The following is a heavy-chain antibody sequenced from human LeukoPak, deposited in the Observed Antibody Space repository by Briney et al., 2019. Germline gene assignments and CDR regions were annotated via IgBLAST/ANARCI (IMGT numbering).Heavy chain of an antibody. D-gene: IGHD2-2*01. CDR3: AREGVFCVRNCISNSGARFDP. V-gene: IGHV3-7*01. Sequence: GESLRPACAASGFAFSAYWMTWVRQPPGKGLERVANIRQDSSESYYVDSVKGRFTISRDNAKNTVYLQMSSLRAEDTAVYYCAREGVFCVRNCISNSGARFDPWGQGTLVTVSS. CDR1: GFAFSAYW. J-gene: IGHJ5*02. CDR2: IRQDSSES.